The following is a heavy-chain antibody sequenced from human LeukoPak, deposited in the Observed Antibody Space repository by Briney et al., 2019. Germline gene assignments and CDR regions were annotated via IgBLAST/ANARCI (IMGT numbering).Heavy chain of an antibody. CDR2: ISPNSGGT. CDR3: ARARKKSYCSGGSCYSAYNWFDP. D-gene: IGHD2-15*01. J-gene: IGHJ5*02. Sequence: ASVKVSCKASGYTFTGYYMHWVRQAPGQGLEWMGWISPNSGGTNYAQKFQGRVTMTRDTSISTAYMELSRLRSDDTAVYYCARARKKSYCSGGSCYSAYNWFDPWGQGTLVTVSS. V-gene: IGHV1-2*02. CDR1: GYTFTGYY.